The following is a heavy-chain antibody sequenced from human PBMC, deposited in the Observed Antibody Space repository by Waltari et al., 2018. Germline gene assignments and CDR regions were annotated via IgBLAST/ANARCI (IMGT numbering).Heavy chain of an antibody. V-gene: IGHV4-34*02. CDR2: INHSGST. D-gene: IGHD2-15*01. CDR3: ARGYCSGDSCSVYFDY. J-gene: IGHJ4*02. CDR1: GGSFSGYY. Sequence: QVQLQQWGAGLLKPSETLSLTCAVYGGSFSGYYWSWIRQPPGKGLEWIGEINHSGSTNYNPSLKSRVTISVDTSKNQFSLKVNSVTAADTAVYYCARGYCSGDSCSVYFDYWGQGTLV.